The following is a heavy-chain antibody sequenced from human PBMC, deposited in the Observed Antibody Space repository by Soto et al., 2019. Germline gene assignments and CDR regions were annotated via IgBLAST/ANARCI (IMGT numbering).Heavy chain of an antibody. CDR1: GFTFNNAW. CDR3: TTGVATAKYYFDF. CDR2: IKSNADGGTA. Sequence: EVPLVESGGGLVKPGESLTLSCAASGFTFNNAWMSWVRQAPGTGLKWVGRIKSNADGGTADYNPPVKGRFTISRDDSKNTLFLHINSLKTEDTAVYYCTTGVATAKYYFDFWGQGTLVTVSS. D-gene: IGHD6-25*01. J-gene: IGHJ4*02. V-gene: IGHV3-15*01.